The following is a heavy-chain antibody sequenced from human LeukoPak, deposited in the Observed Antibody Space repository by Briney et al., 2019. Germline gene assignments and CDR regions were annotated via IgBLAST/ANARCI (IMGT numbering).Heavy chain of an antibody. CDR2: MNPNTGNT. CDR1: GYTLISYD. D-gene: IGHD3-10*01. J-gene: IGHJ4*02. V-gene: IGHV1-8*01. CDR3: ARKFVGSRGYYFDY. Sequence: ASVKVSCKASGYTLISYDINWVRQATGQGLEWMGWMNPNTGNTGYAQKFRGRVSMTRETSISTAYLELSSLRSEDTAVYYCARKFVGSRGYYFDYWGQGTLVTVSS.